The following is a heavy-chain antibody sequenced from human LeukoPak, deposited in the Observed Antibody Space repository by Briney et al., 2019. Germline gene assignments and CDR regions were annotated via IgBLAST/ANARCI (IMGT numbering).Heavy chain of an antibody. D-gene: IGHD3-3*01. J-gene: IGHJ6*02. CDR3: ARHQTSRYDFWSGYYYYGMDV. Sequence: SETLSLTCTVSGGSVSSGSYYWGWIRQPPGKGLEWIGSIYYSGSTYYNPSLKSRVTISVDTSKNQFSLKLSSVTAADTAVYYCARHQTSRYDFWSGYYYYGMDVWGQGTTVTVSS. CDR1: GGSVSSGSYY. V-gene: IGHV4-39*01. CDR2: IYYSGST.